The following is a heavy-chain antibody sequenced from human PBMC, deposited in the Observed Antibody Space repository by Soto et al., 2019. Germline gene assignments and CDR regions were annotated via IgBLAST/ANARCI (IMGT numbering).Heavy chain of an antibody. D-gene: IGHD6-13*01. Sequence: QLQLQESGSGLVKPSQTLSLTGAVSGGSISGTTYSWSWIRQPPGKGLEWIGYIYDSGNTYYNPSLKSQFSISVDRSKNQFSLQLSSVTAADTAVYYCARGQGAAAGHSNFDYWGQGALVTVSS. CDR3: ARGQGAAAGHSNFDY. CDR1: GGSISGTTYS. CDR2: IYDSGNT. V-gene: IGHV4-30-2*01. J-gene: IGHJ4*02.